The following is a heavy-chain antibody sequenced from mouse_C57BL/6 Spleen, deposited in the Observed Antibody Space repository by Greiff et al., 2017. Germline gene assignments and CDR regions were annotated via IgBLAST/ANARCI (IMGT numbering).Heavy chain of an antibody. V-gene: IGHV2-2*01. CDR1: GFSLTSYG. Sequence: QVQLKQSGPGLVQPSQSLSITCTVSGFSLTSYGVHWVRQSPGKGLEWLGVIWSGGSTDYNAAFISRLSISKDNSKSQVFFKMNSLQADDTAIYYCARTDSNYGWYFDVWGTGTTVTVSS. CDR2: IWSGGST. CDR3: ARTDSNYGWYFDV. J-gene: IGHJ1*03. D-gene: IGHD2-5*01.